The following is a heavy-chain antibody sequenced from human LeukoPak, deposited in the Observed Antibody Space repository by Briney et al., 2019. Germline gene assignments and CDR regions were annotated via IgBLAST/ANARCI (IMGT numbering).Heavy chain of an antibody. J-gene: IGHJ4*02. CDR1: GYTFTSYA. CDR3: ARGTEASSGWYVLDY. Sequence: GASVKVSCTASGYTFTSYAMHWVRQAPGQRLEWMGWINVGNGKTKYSQKFQGRVTITRDTSASTAYMELSSLRSEDTAIYYCARGTEASSGWYVLDYWGQGTLVTVSS. CDR2: INVGNGKT. V-gene: IGHV1-3*01. D-gene: IGHD6-19*01.